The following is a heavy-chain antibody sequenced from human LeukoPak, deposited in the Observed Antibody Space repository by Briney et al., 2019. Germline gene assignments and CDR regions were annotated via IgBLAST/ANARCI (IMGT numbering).Heavy chain of an antibody. J-gene: IGHJ4*02. D-gene: IGHD3-10*01. CDR2: ISGSGGST. CDR1: GFTFSSYA. Sequence: PGGSLRLSCAASGFTFSSYAMSWVRQAPGKGLEWVSAISGSGGSTYYADSVKGRFTISRDNSKNTLYLQMNSLRAEDTAVYYCAKDLVTMVRGVIILQRFDYWGQGTLVTVSS. CDR3: AKDLVTMVRGVIILQRFDY. V-gene: IGHV3-23*01.